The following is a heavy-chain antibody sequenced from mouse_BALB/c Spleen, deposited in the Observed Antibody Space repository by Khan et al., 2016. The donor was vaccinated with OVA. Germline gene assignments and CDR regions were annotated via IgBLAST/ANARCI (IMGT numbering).Heavy chain of an antibody. CDR3: ARLTYRYAFAY. J-gene: IGHJ3*01. V-gene: IGHV3-8*02. CDR1: GDSISSGY. CDR2: MISSGYT. D-gene: IGHD2-14*01. Sequence: EVQLQESGPSLVQPSQTLSLTCSVTGDSISSGYWSWIRKFPGNKLEYMGYMISSGYTYYNPSLKSRISITRHTSKNQYYLQLNSVTTEDTATYYCARLTYRYAFAYWGQGTLVTVSA.